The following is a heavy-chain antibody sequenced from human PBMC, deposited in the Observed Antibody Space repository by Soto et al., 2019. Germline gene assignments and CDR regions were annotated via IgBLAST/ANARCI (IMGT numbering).Heavy chain of an antibody. J-gene: IGHJ5*02. V-gene: IGHV4-31*03. CDR1: GGSISSGGYS. Sequence: TSETLSLTCTVSGGSISSGGYSWSWIRQHPGKGLEWIGYIYYSGSTYYNPSLKSRVTISVDTSKNQFSLKLSSVTAADTAVYYCARGSFSNLFDPWGQGTLVTV. CDR2: IYYSGST. CDR3: ARGSFSNLFDP. D-gene: IGHD4-4*01.